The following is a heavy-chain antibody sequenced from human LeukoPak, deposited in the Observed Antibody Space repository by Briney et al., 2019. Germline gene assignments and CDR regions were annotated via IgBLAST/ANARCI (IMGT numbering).Heavy chain of an antibody. CDR2: IYNSGST. CDR1: GGSLSSSS. V-gene: IGHV4-59*08. CDR3: ARLTVYIVAAGNRTRFDL. Sequence: RPETPSLTSTVSGGSLSSSSGSWVPHPPRKGVERSGDIYNSGSTNYNPPLKGRVTISVDTSKNQFSLKLSSVTAADTAVYYCARLTVYIVAAGNRTRFDLWGQGTLVTVSS. J-gene: IGHJ5*02. D-gene: IGHD6-13*01.